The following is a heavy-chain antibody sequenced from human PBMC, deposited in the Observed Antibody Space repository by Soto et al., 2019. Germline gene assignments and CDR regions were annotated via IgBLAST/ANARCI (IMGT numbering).Heavy chain of an antibody. D-gene: IGHD3-3*01. Sequence: GGSLRLSCAASGFTFSSYAMSWVRQAPGKGLEWVSAISGSGGSTYYADSVKGRFTISRDNSKNTLYLQMNSLRAEDTAVYYCAKIAVRFLDESAPLYYYYGMDVWGQGTTVTVSS. CDR3: AKIAVRFLDESAPLYYYYGMDV. V-gene: IGHV3-23*01. CDR2: ISGSGGST. CDR1: GFTFSSYA. J-gene: IGHJ6*02.